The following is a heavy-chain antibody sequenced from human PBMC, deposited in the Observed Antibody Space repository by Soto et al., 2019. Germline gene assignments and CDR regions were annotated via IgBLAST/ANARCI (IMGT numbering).Heavy chain of an antibody. CDR1: GYTFTSYA. Sequence: ASVKVSCKASGYTFTSYAVHWVRQAPGQRLEWMGWINTGNGNTKYSQKFQGRVTITRDTSASTAYMELSSLRSEDTAVYYCARPDYDILSGDPGPFDYWGQGTLVTVSS. CDR2: INTGNGNT. V-gene: IGHV1-3*04. CDR3: ARPDYDILSGDPGPFDY. J-gene: IGHJ4*02. D-gene: IGHD3-9*01.